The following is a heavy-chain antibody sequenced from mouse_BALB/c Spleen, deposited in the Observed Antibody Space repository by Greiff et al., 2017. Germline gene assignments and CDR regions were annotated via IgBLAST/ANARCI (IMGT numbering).Heavy chain of an antibody. CDR1: GFSLTSYG. CDR3: ARDYYGSISAMEN. CDR2: ILAGGST. V-gene: IGHV2-9*02. J-gene: IGHJ4*01. D-gene: IGHD1-1*01. Sequence: QVQLPQSGPGLVAPSQSLSITCTVSGFSLTSYGVHWVRQPPGKGLEWLGVILAGGSTNYNSALMSILSISKDNSTSQVFLKMHRLQTDDTAPYSCARDYYGSISAMENWGEGTPVTASS.